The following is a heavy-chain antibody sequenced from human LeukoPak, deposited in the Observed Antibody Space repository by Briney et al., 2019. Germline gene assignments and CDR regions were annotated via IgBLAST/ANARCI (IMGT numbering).Heavy chain of an antibody. CDR3: ARTPRNGYNYYFDY. J-gene: IGHJ4*02. V-gene: IGHV4-59*01. D-gene: IGHD5-24*01. CDR2: IYYSGST. CDR1: GGSISSYY. Sequence: SETLSLXCTVSGGSISSYYWSWIRQPPGKGLEWIGYIYYSGSTNYNPSLKSRVTISVDTSKNQFSLKLSSVTVVDTAVYYCARTPRNGYNYYFDYWGQGTLVTVSS.